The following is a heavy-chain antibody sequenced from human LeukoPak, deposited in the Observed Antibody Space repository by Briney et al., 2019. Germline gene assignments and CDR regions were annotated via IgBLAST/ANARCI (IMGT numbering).Heavy chain of an antibody. V-gene: IGHV3-23*01. CDR1: GFTFSSYA. CDR2: ITGSGGST. CDR3: AKLFYYDSSGYWRYFDY. D-gene: IGHD3-22*01. J-gene: IGHJ4*02. Sequence: GGSLRVSCAASGFTFSSYAMSWVRQAPGKGLEWVSGITGSGGSTYYADSVKGRFTISRDNSKNTLFLQMNSLRAEDAAVYYCAKLFYYDSSGYWRYFDYWGQGTLVTVSS.